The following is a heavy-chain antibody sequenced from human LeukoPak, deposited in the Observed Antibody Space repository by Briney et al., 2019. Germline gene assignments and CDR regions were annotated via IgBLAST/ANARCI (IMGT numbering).Heavy chain of an antibody. CDR3: ARDLSAAFDF. CDR1: GFTVSSNY. J-gene: IGHJ4*02. Sequence: GGSLRLSCAASGFTVSSNYMSWVRQAPGKGLEWVARLVYDARSDYANSVKGRFSISRDDSKNTLFLDMSNLRVEDTALYYCARDLSAAFDFWGQGVLVTVSS. V-gene: IGHV3-33*08. D-gene: IGHD6-25*01. CDR2: LVYDARS.